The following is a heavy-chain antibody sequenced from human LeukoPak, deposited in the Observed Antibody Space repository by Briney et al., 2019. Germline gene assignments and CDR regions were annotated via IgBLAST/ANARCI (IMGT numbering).Heavy chain of an antibody. J-gene: IGHJ5*02. D-gene: IGHD6-19*01. CDR3: ARGVAEQWLVQRWFDP. CDR1: GFTFSSYA. V-gene: IGHV3-30*04. Sequence: GGSLRLSCAASGFTFSSYAMHWVRQAPGKGLEWVAVISYDGSNKYYADSVKGRFTISRDNSKNTLYLQMNSLRAEDMAVYYCARGVAEQWLVQRWFDPWGQGTLVTVSS. CDR2: ISYDGSNK.